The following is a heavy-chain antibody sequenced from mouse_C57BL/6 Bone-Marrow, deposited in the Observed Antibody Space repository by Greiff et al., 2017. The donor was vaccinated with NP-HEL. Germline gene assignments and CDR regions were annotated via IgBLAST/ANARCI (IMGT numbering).Heavy chain of an antibody. J-gene: IGHJ3*01. Sequence: EVKLQESGPELVKPGASVKMSCKASGYTFTDYNMHWVKQSHGKSLEWIGYINPNNGGTSYNQKFKGKATLTVNKSSSTAYMELRSLTSEDSAVYYCARGTGPWFAYWGQGTLVTVSA. D-gene: IGHD4-1*01. CDR2: INPNNGGT. CDR3: ARGTGPWFAY. CDR1: GYTFTDYN. V-gene: IGHV1-22*01.